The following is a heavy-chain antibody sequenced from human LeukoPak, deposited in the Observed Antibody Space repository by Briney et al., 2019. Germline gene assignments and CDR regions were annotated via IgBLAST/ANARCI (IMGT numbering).Heavy chain of an antibody. CDR2: INHSGST. CDR3: AKNSGYGWDWFDP. CDR1: GGSFSDYY. V-gene: IGHV4-34*01. D-gene: IGHD5-12*01. Sequence: SETLSLTCAVYGGSFSDYYWNWIRQPPGKGLEWIGEINHSGSTNYNPSLKSRVTISVDTSKNQFSLKLSSVTAADTAVYYCAKNSGYGWDWFDPWGQGTLVTVSS. J-gene: IGHJ5*02.